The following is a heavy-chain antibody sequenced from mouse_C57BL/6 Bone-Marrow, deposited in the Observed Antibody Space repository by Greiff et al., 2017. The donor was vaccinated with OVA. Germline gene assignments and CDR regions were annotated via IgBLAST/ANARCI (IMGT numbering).Heavy chain of an antibody. CDR3: ARWKGYFDV. CDR1: GYTFTSYT. J-gene: IGHJ1*03. CDR2: INPSSGYT. V-gene: IGHV1-4*01. Sequence: VQLKQSGAELARPGASVKMSCKASGYTFTSYTMHWVKQRPGQGLEWIGYINPSSGYTKYNQKFKDKATLTADKSSSTAYMQLSSLTSEDSAVYYCARWKGYFDVWGTGTTVTVSS.